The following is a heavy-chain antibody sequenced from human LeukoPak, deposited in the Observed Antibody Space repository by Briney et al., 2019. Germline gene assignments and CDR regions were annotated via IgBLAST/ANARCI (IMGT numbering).Heavy chain of an antibody. CDR2: INPNSGGT. CDR3: ARGSGYSGYDQDY. V-gene: IGHV1-2*02. J-gene: IGHJ4*02. CDR1: GYTFTGYY. D-gene: IGHD5-12*01. Sequence: GASVKVSCKASGYTFTGYYMHWVRQAPGQGREWMGWINPNSGGTNYAQKFQGRVTMTRDTSISTAYMELSRLRSDDAAVYYCARGSGYSGYDQDYWGQGTLVTVSS.